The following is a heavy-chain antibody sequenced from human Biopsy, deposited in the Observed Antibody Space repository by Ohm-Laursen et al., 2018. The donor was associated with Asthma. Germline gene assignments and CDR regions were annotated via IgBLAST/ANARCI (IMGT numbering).Heavy chain of an antibody. CDR3: AKRRGYSGHDNDY. Sequence: GQTLSLTCAASGFTFDDYGMSWVRQAPGKGLDWVSGINWNGGSTGYADSVKGRFTISRDNAKNSLYLQMNSLRTEDTAVYYCAKRRGYSGHDNDYWGQGTLVIVSS. V-gene: IGHV3-20*04. J-gene: IGHJ4*02. CDR1: GFTFDDYG. D-gene: IGHD5-12*01. CDR2: INWNGGST.